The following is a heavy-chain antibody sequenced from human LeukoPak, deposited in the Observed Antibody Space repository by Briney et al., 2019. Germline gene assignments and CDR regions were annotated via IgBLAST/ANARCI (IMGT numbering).Heavy chain of an antibody. Sequence: SQTLSLTCAISGDSVSSNSAAWNWIRQSPSRGLEWLGRTYYRSKWYNDYAVSVKSRITINPDTSKNQFSLQLNSVTPEDTAVYYCARDLKPATAIPTCYFDYWGQGTLVTVSS. CDR3: ARDLKPATAIPTCYFDY. CDR2: TYYRSKWYN. J-gene: IGHJ4*02. V-gene: IGHV6-1*01. D-gene: IGHD2-2*02. CDR1: GDSVSSNSAA.